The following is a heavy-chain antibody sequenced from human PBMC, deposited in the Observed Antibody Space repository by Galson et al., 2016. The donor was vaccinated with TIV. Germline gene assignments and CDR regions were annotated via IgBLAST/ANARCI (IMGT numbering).Heavy chain of an antibody. J-gene: IGHJ4*02. CDR1: GGTFSSNI. CDR2: IIPHVGIA. D-gene: IGHD2-21*02. CDR3: ATFSACGGDRYYFDY. Sequence: SVKVSCKASGGTFSSNIINWIRQAPGQGLEWMGGIIPHVGIANYAQRLKGRVTITADKSTNTAYMELSSLRSEETAMYYCATFSACGGDRYYFDYWGQGTLVTVSS. V-gene: IGHV1-69*10.